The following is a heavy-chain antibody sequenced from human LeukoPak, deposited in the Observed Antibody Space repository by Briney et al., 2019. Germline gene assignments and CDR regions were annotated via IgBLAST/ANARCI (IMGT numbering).Heavy chain of an antibody. CDR1: GYTFTNYG. Sequence: ASVKVSCKASGYTFTNYGISWVRQAPGQGLEWMGWISAYNGNTNYAQKLQGRVTMTTDTSTSTAYMELRSLRSDDTAVYYCARAVYYYDSSGYRLPEDYWGQGTLVTVSS. J-gene: IGHJ4*02. V-gene: IGHV1-18*01. CDR2: ISAYNGNT. CDR3: ARAVYYYDSSGYRLPEDY. D-gene: IGHD3-22*01.